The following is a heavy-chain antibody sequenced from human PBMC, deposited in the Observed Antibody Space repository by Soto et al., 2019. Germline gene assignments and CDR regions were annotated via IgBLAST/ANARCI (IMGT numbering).Heavy chain of an antibody. CDR2: IWYDGSNK. J-gene: IGHJ4*02. Sequence: HPGGSLRLSCAASGFTFSSYGMHWVRQAPGKGLEWVAVIWYDGSNKYYADSVKGRFTISRDNSKNTLYLQMNSLRAEDTAVYYCARDGYYVWGSYRYQDYFDYWGQGTLVTVSS. CDR1: GFTFSSYG. V-gene: IGHV3-33*01. D-gene: IGHD3-16*02. CDR3: ARDGYYVWGSYRYQDYFDY.